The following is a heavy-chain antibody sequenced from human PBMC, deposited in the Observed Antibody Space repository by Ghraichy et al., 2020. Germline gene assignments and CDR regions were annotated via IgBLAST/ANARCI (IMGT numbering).Heavy chain of an antibody. CDR1: GFTFSSYG. CDR3: AKDRVPLYYYDSSGGDFQH. J-gene: IGHJ1*01. V-gene: IGHV3-30*18. D-gene: IGHD3-22*01. Sequence: GGSLRLSCAASGFTFSSYGMHWVRQAPGKGLEWVAVISYDGSNKYYADSVKGRFTISRDNSKNTLYLQMNSLRAEDTAVYYCAKDRVPLYYYDSSGGDFQHWGQGTLVTVSS. CDR2: ISYDGSNK.